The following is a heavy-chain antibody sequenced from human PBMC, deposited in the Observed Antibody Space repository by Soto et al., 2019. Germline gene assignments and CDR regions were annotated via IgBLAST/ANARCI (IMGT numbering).Heavy chain of an antibody. CDR3: ARYNWSHWYFDL. CDR1: GGSISSGDYY. J-gene: IGHJ2*01. D-gene: IGHD1-20*01. Sequence: SETLSLTCTVSGGSISSGDYYWSWIRQPPWKGLEWIGYIYYSGSTYYNPSLKSRVTISVDTSKNQFSLKLSSVTAADTAVYYCARYNWSHWYFDLWGRGXLVTVYS. CDR2: IYYSGST. V-gene: IGHV4-30-4*01.